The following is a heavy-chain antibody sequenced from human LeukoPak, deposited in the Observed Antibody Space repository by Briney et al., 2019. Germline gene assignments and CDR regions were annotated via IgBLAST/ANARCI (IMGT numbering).Heavy chain of an antibody. CDR2: IKQDGSEK. D-gene: IGHD3-10*01. V-gene: IGHV3-7*01. CDR3: ARDQGFGELLLDY. J-gene: IGHJ4*02. Sequence: PGGSLRLSCAASGFTFSSYWMSWVRQAPGKGLEWVANIKQDGSEKYYVDSVKGRFTISRDNAKNSLYLQMNSLRAEDTAVYYCARDQGFGELLLDYWGQGTLVTVSS. CDR1: GFTFSSYW.